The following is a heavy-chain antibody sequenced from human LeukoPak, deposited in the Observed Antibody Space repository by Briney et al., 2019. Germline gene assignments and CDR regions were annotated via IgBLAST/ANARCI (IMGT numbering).Heavy chain of an antibody. J-gene: IGHJ6*02. D-gene: IGHD6-6*01. V-gene: IGHV1-18*01. Sequence: ASVKVSCKASGYTFSSYGISWVRQAPGQGLEWMGWISAYNGNTNYAQKLQGRVTMTTDTSTSTAYMELRSLRSDDPAVYYCAREQVAARTYYYYGMGVWGQGTTVTVSS. CDR1: GYTFSSYG. CDR3: AREQVAARTYYYYGMGV. CDR2: ISAYNGNT.